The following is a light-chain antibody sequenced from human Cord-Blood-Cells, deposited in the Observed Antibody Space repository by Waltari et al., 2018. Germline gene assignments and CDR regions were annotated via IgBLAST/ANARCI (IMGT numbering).Light chain of an antibody. CDR3: CSYAGSYTYV. J-gene: IGLJ1*01. CDR2: DVS. V-gene: IGLV2-11*01. CDR1: SSDVGGYNY. Sequence: QSALTQPRSVSGSPGQSVTISCTGTSSDVGGYNYVSWYQQHPGKAPKLMIYDVSKLPSGVAVRFSGSKSGNTASLTISGLQAEDEADYYCCSYAGSYTYVFGTGTKVTVL.